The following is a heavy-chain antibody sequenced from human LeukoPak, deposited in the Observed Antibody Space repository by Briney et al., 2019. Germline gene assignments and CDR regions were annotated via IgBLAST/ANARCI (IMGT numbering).Heavy chain of an antibody. CDR2: ISHDGSIK. V-gene: IGHV3-30*18. J-gene: IGHJ4*02. CDR3: AKDALRGGTYYYFDY. Sequence: GGSLRLSCAASGFTFNTYDMHWVRQAPGKGLEWVALISHDGSIKYYADSVKGRFTISRDNSKNTLYLQMNSLRGEDTAVYYCAKDALRGGTYYYFDYWGQRTLVTVSS. CDR1: GFTFNTYD. D-gene: IGHD2-15*01.